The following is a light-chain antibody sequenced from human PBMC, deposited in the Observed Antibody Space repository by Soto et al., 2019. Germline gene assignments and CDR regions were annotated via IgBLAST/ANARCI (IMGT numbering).Light chain of an antibody. CDR2: KAS. V-gene: IGKV1-5*03. CDR3: QQYNSYGT. J-gene: IGKJ1*01. Sequence: DIQMTQSPSTLSASVGDRVTITCRASQSISSWLAWYQQKPGKAPKLLIYKASSLESGVPSRFSGSGSGTEFTLTISSLQPVDFATYYCQQYNSYGTFGQGTKVEIK. CDR1: QSISSW.